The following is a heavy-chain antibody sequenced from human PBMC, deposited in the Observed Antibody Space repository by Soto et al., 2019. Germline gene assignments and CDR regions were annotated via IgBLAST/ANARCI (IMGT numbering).Heavy chain of an antibody. J-gene: IGHJ5*02. V-gene: IGHV3-33*01. CDR2: ILYDGSTK. CDR3: ARLKLVAGRNRFDP. Sequence: QVQLVESGGGVVQPGRSLRLSCEASGFDFSRYGMHWVRQAPGKGLEWVSVILYDGSTKYYADSVKGRLTVSRDNSRNTLYLQMNSLRDEDTAVYYCARLKLVAGRNRFDPWDQGTLVTVSS. CDR1: GFDFSRYG. D-gene: IGHD6-19*01.